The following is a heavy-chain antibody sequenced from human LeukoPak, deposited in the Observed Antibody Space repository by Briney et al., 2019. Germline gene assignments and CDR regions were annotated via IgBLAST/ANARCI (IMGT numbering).Heavy chain of an antibody. CDR3: ANCIVVVPAAKDY. J-gene: IGHJ4*02. D-gene: IGHD2-2*01. V-gene: IGHV3-23*01. CDR2: ISGSGGST. Sequence: GALRLSCAASGFTFSSYAMSWVRQASGKGLEWVSAISGSGGSTYYADSVKGRFTISRDNSKNTLYLQMNSLRAEDTAVYYCANCIVVVPAAKDYWGQGTLVTVSS. CDR1: GFTFSSYA.